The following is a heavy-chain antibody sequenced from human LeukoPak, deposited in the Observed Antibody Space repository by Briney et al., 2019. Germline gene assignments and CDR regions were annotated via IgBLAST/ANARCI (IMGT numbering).Heavy chain of an antibody. D-gene: IGHD3-3*01. CDR2: ISYSGST. V-gene: IGHV4-59*08. J-gene: IGHJ4*02. Sequence: SETLSLTCTVSGDSISSYFWSWIRQPPGKGLEWIGYISYSGSTNYNPSLESRVTVSVDTSKNHFSLRLSSVTAADTAVYYCARQPSWSYFDYWGQGALVTVSS. CDR1: GDSISSYF. CDR3: ARQPSWSYFDY.